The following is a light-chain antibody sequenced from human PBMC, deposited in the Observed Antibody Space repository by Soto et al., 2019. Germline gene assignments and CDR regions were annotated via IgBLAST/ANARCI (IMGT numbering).Light chain of an antibody. Sequence: LVTQSPSSLSASVGARVTIFCRASQGIRNDLGWYQQKPGKAPKRLIYAASSLQSGVPPRFSGSGSGTDFTLAISSLQPEDSATYYCLQDINYPWTFGQGTKVDIK. V-gene: IGKV1-6*01. CDR3: LQDINYPWT. J-gene: IGKJ1*01. CDR1: QGIRND. CDR2: AAS.